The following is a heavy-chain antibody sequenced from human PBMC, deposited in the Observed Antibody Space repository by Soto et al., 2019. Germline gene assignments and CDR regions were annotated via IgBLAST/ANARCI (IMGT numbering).Heavy chain of an antibody. CDR3: AHCYDSFPLDY. D-gene: IGHD3-22*01. CDR2: IYWDDDK. Sequence: QITLKESGPTLVKPTQTLTLTCTFSGFSLSTSGVGVGWVRQPPGKALEWLALIYWDDDKSYSPSLKSRLTITKDTSKNQVILTMTNMNPVDTATYYCAHCYDSFPLDYWGQGTLVTVSS. V-gene: IGHV2-5*02. J-gene: IGHJ4*02. CDR1: GFSLSTSGVG.